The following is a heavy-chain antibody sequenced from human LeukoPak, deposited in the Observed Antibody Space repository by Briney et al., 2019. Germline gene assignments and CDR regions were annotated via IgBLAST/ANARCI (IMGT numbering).Heavy chain of an antibody. CDR2: IYHSGST. D-gene: IGHD6-6*01. CDR1: GGSISSYY. J-gene: IGHJ4*02. CDR3: ARGDSIAARD. V-gene: IGHV4-59*12. Sequence: SETLSLTCTVSGGSISSYYWSWIRQPPGKGLEWIGYIYHSGSTYYNPSLKSRVTISVDRSKNQFSLKLSSVTAADTAVYYCARGDSIAARDWGQGTLVTVSS.